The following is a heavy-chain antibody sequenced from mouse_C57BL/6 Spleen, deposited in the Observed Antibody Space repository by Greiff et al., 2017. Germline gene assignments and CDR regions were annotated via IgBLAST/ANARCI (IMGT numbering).Heavy chain of an antibody. CDR3: ARSGITTVVARGYFDV. J-gene: IGHJ1*03. D-gene: IGHD1-1*01. CDR2: IYPGDGDT. Sequence: QVQLQQSGPELVKPGASVKISCKASGYAFSSSWMNWVKQRPGKGLEWIGRIYPGDGDTNYNGKFKGKATLTADKSSSTAYMQLSSLTSEDSAVYFCARSGITTVVARGYFDVWGTGTTVTVSS. CDR1: GYAFSSSW. V-gene: IGHV1-82*01.